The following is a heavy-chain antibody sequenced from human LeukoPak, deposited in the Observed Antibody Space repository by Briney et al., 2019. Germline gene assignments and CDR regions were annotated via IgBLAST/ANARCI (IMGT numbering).Heavy chain of an antibody. V-gene: IGHV4-30-4*01. CDR1: GGSISSDDYY. CDR3: ARGGVGGYDYFDS. Sequence: SETLSLTCTVSGGSISSDDYYWSWIRQPPGKGLEWIGHITYSGSTDYSPSLRSRVTMSVDTSRNQFSLKLNSVTAAETAMYFCARGGVGGYDYFDSWGQGTLVAVSS. J-gene: IGHJ4*02. D-gene: IGHD5-12*01. CDR2: ITYSGST.